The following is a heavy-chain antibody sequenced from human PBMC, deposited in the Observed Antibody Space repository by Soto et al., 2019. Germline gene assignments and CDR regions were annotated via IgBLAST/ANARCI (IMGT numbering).Heavy chain of an antibody. CDR3: AHKGGRGAGMDV. CDR2: IYWDGDK. CDR1: GDTISTGGYS. D-gene: IGHD2-15*01. V-gene: IGHV2-5*02. Sequence: TLSLTCGVSGDTISTGGYSWAWIRQPPGKALEWLALIYWDGDKRYSPFLKSRLTITKDTSENQVVLTLTNMDPVDTATYYCAHKGGRGAGMDVWGQGTTVTVSS. J-gene: IGHJ6*02.